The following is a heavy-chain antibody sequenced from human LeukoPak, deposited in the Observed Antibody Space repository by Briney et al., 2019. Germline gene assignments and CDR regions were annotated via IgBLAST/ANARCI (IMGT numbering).Heavy chain of an antibody. J-gene: IGHJ6*03. Sequence: ASVKVSCKASGYTFTSYDVNWVGQATGQGLEWMGWMNPISGDTGYALKFQGRVTMSRNTSISTAYMELGSLRSEDTAVYYCARVCSGGSCYPAYYMDVWGKGTTVTVSS. D-gene: IGHD2-15*01. V-gene: IGHV1-8*01. CDR2: MNPISGDT. CDR3: ARVCSGGSCYPAYYMDV. CDR1: GYTFTSYD.